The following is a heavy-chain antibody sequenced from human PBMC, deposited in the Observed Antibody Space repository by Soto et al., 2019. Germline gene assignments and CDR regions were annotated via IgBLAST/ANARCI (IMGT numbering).Heavy chain of an antibody. CDR1: GGSISSSSYY. CDR2: IYYSGST. V-gene: IGHV4-39*01. Sequence: SETLSLTCTVSGGSISSSSYYWGWIRQPPGKGLEWIGSIYYSGSTYYNPSLKSRVTISVDTSKNQFSLKLSSVTAADTAVYYCITGRIAVAGINLYYYGMDVWGQGTTVTVS. D-gene: IGHD6-19*01. CDR3: ITGRIAVAGINLYYYGMDV. J-gene: IGHJ6*02.